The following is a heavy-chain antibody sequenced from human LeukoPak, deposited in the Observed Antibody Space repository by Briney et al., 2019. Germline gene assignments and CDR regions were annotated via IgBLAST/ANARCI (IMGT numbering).Heavy chain of an antibody. Sequence: SETLSLTCTVSGDSISNRNYYWGWIRQPPGKGLAWIGSIYYRGSSYYNPSLRSRVTIYVDPSKNQFSLKLSFVTAADTAVYYCARLGLVGPYSSSAYYFDYWGQGALVTVSS. J-gene: IGHJ4*02. CDR3: ARLGLVGPYSSSAYYFDY. CDR2: IYYRGSS. V-gene: IGHV4-39*01. CDR1: GDSISNRNYY. D-gene: IGHD6-6*01.